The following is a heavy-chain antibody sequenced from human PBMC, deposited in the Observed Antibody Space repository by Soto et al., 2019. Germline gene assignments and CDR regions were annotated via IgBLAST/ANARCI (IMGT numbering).Heavy chain of an antibody. CDR3: AREDRYFYYGSGSYYKGHYYYGMDV. CDR1: GGSISSSSYY. J-gene: IGHJ6*02. V-gene: IGHV4-39*01. D-gene: IGHD3-10*01. Sequence: SETLSLTCTVSGGSISSSSYYWGWIRQPPGKGLEWIGSIYYSGSTYYNPSLKSRVTISVDTSENQFSLKLSSVTAADTAVYYCAREDRYFYYGSGSYYKGHYYYGMDVWGQGTTVTVS. CDR2: IYYSGST.